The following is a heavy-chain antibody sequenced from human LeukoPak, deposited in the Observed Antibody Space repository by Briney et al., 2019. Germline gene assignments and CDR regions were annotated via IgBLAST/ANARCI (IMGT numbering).Heavy chain of an antibody. CDR3: AKDKSGLWFGELGGSFDY. D-gene: IGHD3-10*01. V-gene: IGHV3-30*18. CDR2: ISYDGSNK. Sequence: PGGSLRLSCAASGFTFSSYGTHWVRQAPGKGLEWVAVISYDGSNKYYADSVKGRFTISRDNSKNTLYLQMNSLRAEDTAVYYCAKDKSGLWFGELGGSFDYWGQGTLVTVSS. J-gene: IGHJ4*02. CDR1: GFTFSSYG.